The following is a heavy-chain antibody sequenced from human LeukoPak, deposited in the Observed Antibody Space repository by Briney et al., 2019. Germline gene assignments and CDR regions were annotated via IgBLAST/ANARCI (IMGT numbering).Heavy chain of an antibody. V-gene: IGHV3-23*01. CDR3: AKAVAGRFDY. CDR2: INDRGGST. CDR1: GFTFSTYA. D-gene: IGHD6-19*01. J-gene: IGHJ4*02. Sequence: PGGSLRLSCAASGFTFSTYAMSWVRQAPGKGLEWVSAINDRGGSTYYADSVNGRFTISRDNSKNTLSLQMNSLRAEDAAVYYCAKAVAGRFDYWGQGTLVTVSS.